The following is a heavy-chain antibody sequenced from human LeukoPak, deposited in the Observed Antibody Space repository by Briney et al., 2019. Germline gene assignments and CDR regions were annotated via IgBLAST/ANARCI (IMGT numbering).Heavy chain of an antibody. Sequence: GESLKISCKGSGYSFTSYWIGWVRQMPGKGLEWMGIIYPGDSDTRYSPSFQGQVTISADKSISTAYLQWSSLKASDTAMYYCARHHTRTTVVTPDYFDYWGQGTLVTVSS. J-gene: IGHJ4*02. CDR2: IYPGDSDT. D-gene: IGHD4-23*01. CDR3: ARHHTRTTVVTPDYFDY. V-gene: IGHV5-51*01. CDR1: GYSFTSYW.